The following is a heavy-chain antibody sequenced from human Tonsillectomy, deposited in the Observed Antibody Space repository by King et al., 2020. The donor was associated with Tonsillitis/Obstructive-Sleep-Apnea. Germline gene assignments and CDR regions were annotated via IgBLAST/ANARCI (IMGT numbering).Heavy chain of an antibody. D-gene: IGHD3-3*01. CDR3: ARASIALFGEEGSEWFDP. CDR2: IAYDGSKT. J-gene: IGHJ5*02. V-gene: IGHV3-30*04. Sequence: VQLVESGGGVVQPGRSLRLSCAASGFTFSNYGIVWIRQAPGKGLEWVAAIAYDGSKTYYADFMKGRSTISRDDSRKTVSLQTNSLRADDTAVYYCARASIALFGEEGSEWFDPCGQRTLVTVSS. CDR1: GFTFSNYG.